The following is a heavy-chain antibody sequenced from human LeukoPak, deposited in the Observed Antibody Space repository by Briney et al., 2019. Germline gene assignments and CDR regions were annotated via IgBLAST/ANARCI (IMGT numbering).Heavy chain of an antibody. D-gene: IGHD3-22*01. CDR2: IYYRGST. V-gene: IGHV4-30-4*01. Sequence: SETLSLTCTVSGGSISSGDYYWSWIRQPPGKGLEWIGYIYYRGSTYYNPSLKSRVTISVDTSKIQFSLKLSSVTAADTAVYYCARARIDSSFYWFDPWGQGTLVTVSS. CDR3: ARARIDSSFYWFDP. J-gene: IGHJ5*02. CDR1: GGSISSGDYY.